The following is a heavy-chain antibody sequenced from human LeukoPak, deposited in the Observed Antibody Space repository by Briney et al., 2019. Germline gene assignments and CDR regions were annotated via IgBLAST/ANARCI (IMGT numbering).Heavy chain of an antibody. D-gene: IGHD5-12*01. CDR2: ISNSGDTV. Sequence: GGSLRLSCAASGFTFSDYYMTWLRQAPGKGLEWLSYISNSGDTVFYADSVKGRFIVSRDNAKTSLFLQIESLRDDDTAVYYCATSGYSGYGIDYWGQGTLVAVSS. CDR1: GFTFSDYY. J-gene: IGHJ4*02. V-gene: IGHV3-11*01. CDR3: ATSGYSGYGIDY.